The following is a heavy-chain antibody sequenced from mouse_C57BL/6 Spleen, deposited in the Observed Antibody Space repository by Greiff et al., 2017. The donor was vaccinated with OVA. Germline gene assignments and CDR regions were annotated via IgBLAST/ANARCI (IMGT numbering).Heavy chain of an antibody. CDR3: ASAPITTVVHCDY. CDR2: ISDGGSYT. CDR1: GFTFSSYA. V-gene: IGHV5-4*03. J-gene: IGHJ2*01. Sequence: EVKLVESGGGLVKPGGSLKLSCAASGFTFSSYAMSWVRQTPAKRLEWVATISDGGSYTYYPDNVKGRFTISRDNAKNNLYLQMSHLKSEDTAMYYCASAPITTVVHCDYWGQGTTLTVSS. D-gene: IGHD1-1*01.